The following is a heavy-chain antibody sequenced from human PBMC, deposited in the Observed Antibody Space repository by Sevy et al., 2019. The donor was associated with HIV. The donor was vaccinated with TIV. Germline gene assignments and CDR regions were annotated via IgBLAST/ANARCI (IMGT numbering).Heavy chain of an antibody. D-gene: IGHD2-8*01. CDR2: FGYDGSNK. CDR1: GFAPSTYG. J-gene: IGHJ4*02. CDR3: AKDPRMYGDYLLAYFDY. Sequence: GGSLRLSCAASGFAPSTYGMHWVRQAPGKGLEWVAVFGYDGSNKYYADSVKGRFSISRDNSRNTLFLQMDSLGAEDTAVYYCAKDPRMYGDYLLAYFDYWGQGTLVTVSS. V-gene: IGHV3-33*06.